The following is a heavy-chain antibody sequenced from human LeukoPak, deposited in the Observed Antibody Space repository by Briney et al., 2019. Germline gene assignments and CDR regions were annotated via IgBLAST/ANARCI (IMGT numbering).Heavy chain of an antibody. CDR2: INPSGGST. CDR1: GYTFTSYY. J-gene: IGHJ4*02. CDR3: ARRLGDSSSWYGTFDY. D-gene: IGHD6-13*01. Sequence: GASVKVSCKASGYTFTSYYMHWVRQAPGQGLEWMGIINPSGGSTSYAQKFQGRVTMTRDTSTSTVYMELSSLRSEDTAVYYCARRLGDSSSWYGTFDYWGQGTLVTVFS. V-gene: IGHV1-46*01.